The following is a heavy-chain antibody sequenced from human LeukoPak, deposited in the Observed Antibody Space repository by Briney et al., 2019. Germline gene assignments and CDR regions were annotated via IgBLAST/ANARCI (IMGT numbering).Heavy chain of an antibody. D-gene: IGHD6-13*01. CDR3: VKSPHASSSYFHY. J-gene: IGHJ4*02. CDR1: GVTFSSFA. CDR2: INSNGGIT. Sequence: GGSLRLSCSASGVTFSSFAMHWVRQAPGKGLEYVSAINSNGGITDYADSVKGRFTISRDNSKNTLHLQMGSLTVEDTAVYYCVKSPHASSSYFHYWGQGTLVTVSS. V-gene: IGHV3-64D*06.